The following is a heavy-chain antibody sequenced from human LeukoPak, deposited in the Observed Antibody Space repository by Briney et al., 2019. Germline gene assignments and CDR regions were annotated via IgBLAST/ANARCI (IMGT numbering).Heavy chain of an antibody. CDR2: VYYGGST. J-gene: IGHJ4*02. D-gene: IGHD5-24*01. CDR3: ARGKGYNSYYFDY. V-gene: IGHV4-59*01. Sequence: SETLSLTCTVSGGSLSTYYWSWIRQPPGKGLEYIGYVYYGGSTNYNPSLKSRVTMSVDTSNNQFSLKLNSVTAADTAVYYCARGKGYNSYYFDYWGQGTLATVSS. CDR1: GGSLSTYY.